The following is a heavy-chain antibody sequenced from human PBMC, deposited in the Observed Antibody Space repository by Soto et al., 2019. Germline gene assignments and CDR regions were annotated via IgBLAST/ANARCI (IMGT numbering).Heavy chain of an antibody. D-gene: IGHD2-2*01. CDR3: ARLYCSATSCYSVGAFDI. CDR2: IWFDGSDK. J-gene: IGHJ3*02. CDR1: GFTFSTYG. Sequence: VQLVESGGGVVQPGRSLRLSCAASGFTFSTYGMHWVRQAPGKGLEWVALIWFDGSDKYYTESVKGRFTISRDNSKSTLYLQMNSLRAEDTAFYYCARLYCSATSCYSVGAFDIRGPGTMVTVSS. V-gene: IGHV3-33*01.